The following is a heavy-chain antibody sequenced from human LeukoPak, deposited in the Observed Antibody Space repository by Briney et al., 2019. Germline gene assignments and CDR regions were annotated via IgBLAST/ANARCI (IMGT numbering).Heavy chain of an antibody. CDR2: ISSSGSTI. CDR1: GFTFSSYE. Sequence: GGSLRLSCAASGFTFSSYEMNWVRQAPGKGLEWVSCISSSGSTIYYADSVKGRFAISRDNAKNSLYLQMNSLRAEDTAVYYCARMGSSGYYTYVLFDYWGQGTLVTVSS. V-gene: IGHV3-48*03. CDR3: ARMGSSGYYTYVLFDY. J-gene: IGHJ4*02. D-gene: IGHD3-3*01.